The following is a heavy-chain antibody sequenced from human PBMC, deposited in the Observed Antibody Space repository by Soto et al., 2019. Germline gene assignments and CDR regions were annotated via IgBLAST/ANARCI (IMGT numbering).Heavy chain of an antibody. D-gene: IGHD2-21*02. CDR3: AKDWRLDY. Sequence: GGSLRLSCAASGFTFSSYAMNWVRQAPGKGLEWVSDISRSGDGTHYADSVKGRFTISRDNSKNTLYLQMNSLRAEDTAVYYCAKDWRLDYWGQGTKVTSPQ. V-gene: IGHV3-23*01. CDR2: ISRSGDGT. CDR1: GFTFSSYA. J-gene: IGHJ4*02.